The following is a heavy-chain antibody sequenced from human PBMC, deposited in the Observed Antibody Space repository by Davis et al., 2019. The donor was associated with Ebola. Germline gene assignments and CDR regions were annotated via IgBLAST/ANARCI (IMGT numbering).Heavy chain of an antibody. Sequence: SLNTSCAAPGFTFSSYGMHWVRQAPGKGLEWVAVISYDGSNKYYADSVKGRFTISRDNSKNTLYLQMNSLRAEDTAVYYCARDWGRGTIIRYFDWLLTYWGQGTLVTVSS. CDR1: GFTFSSYG. D-gene: IGHD3-9*01. V-gene: IGHV3-30*03. J-gene: IGHJ4*02. CDR3: ARDWGRGTIIRYFDWLLTY. CDR2: ISYDGSNK.